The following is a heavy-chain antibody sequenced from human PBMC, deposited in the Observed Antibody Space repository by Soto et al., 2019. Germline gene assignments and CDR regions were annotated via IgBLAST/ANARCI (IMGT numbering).Heavy chain of an antibody. J-gene: IGHJ5*02. Sequence: SQTLSLTCAVSGGSISSSNWWSWVRQPPGKGLEWIGEIYHSGSTNYNPSLKSRVTISVDKSKNQFSLKLSSVIAADTAVYYCARLGPGGWSKDWFDPWGQGTLVTXSS. D-gene: IGHD3-10*01. CDR2: IYHSGST. V-gene: IGHV4-4*02. CDR1: GGSISSSNW. CDR3: ARLGPGGWSKDWFDP.